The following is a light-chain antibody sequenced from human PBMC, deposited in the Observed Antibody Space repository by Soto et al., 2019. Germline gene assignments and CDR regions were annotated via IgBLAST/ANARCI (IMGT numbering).Light chain of an antibody. J-gene: IGKJ4*01. CDR1: QNISRS. CDR3: QRSYNSALT. V-gene: IGKV3-15*01. CDR2: GAS. Sequence: EMPQSPVTLSVSSGERATLSCRASQNISRSLAWYQQKPGQAPSLLIYGASTRATGTPARFSGSGSGTEFTLTISSLQSEEFAVYYCQRSYNSALTFGGGTKVDIK.